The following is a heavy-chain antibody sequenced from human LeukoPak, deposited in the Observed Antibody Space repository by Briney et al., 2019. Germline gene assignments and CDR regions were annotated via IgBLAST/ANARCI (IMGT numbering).Heavy chain of an antibody. J-gene: IGHJ6*02. D-gene: IGHD1-1*01. V-gene: IGHV3-30*18. Sequence: QPGRSLRLSCAASGFTFSSYGMHWVRQAPGKGLEWVAVISYDGSNKYYADSVKGRFTISRDNSKNTLYLQMNSLGAEDTAVYYCAKDSYNPGGMDVWGQGTTVTVSS. CDR3: AKDSYNPGGMDV. CDR1: GFTFSSYG. CDR2: ISYDGSNK.